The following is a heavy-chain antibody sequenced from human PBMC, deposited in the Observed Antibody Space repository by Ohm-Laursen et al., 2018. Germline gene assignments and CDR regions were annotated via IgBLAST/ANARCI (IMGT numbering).Heavy chain of an antibody. CDR2: IHSGGST. D-gene: IGHD3-22*01. V-gene: IGHV3-53*01. CDR3: AGDNPNYYDSSGYLDY. Sequence: SLRLSCTASGFTVSSNYMSWVRQAPGKGLEWVSVIHSGGSTYYADSVKGRFTISRDNSRNTLYLQMNSLRAEDTAVYYCAGDNPNYYDSSGYLDYWGQGTLVTVSP. CDR1: GFTVSSNY. J-gene: IGHJ4*02.